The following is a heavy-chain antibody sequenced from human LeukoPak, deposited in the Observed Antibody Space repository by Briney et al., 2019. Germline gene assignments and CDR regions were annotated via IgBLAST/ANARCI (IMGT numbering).Heavy chain of an antibody. CDR2: INPSGGST. D-gene: IGHD6-19*01. V-gene: IGHV1-46*01. CDR1: GYTFTSYY. Sequence: ASVKVSCKASGYTFTSYYMHWVRQAPGQGLEWMGIINPSGGSTSYAQKFQGRVTMTRDTSTSTVYMELSSLRSEDTAVYYCARGVAVAGTGIDAFDIWGQGTMVTVSS. J-gene: IGHJ3*02. CDR3: ARGVAVAGTGIDAFDI.